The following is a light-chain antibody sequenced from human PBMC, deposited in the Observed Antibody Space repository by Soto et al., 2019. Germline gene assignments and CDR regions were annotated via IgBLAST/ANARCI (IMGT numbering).Light chain of an antibody. CDR3: QRYYNAPFT. CDR1: QGIKKY. J-gene: IGKJ4*01. CDR2: AAS. Sequence: DIQVTQYPSSLSASVGDRVTITCRASQGIKKYLAWYQQKPGEIPKLLIYAASTLESGIPPRFSGSGSGTDFTLTINNLQPEDVATYYCQRYYNAPFTFGGGTKVEIK. V-gene: IGKV1-27*01.